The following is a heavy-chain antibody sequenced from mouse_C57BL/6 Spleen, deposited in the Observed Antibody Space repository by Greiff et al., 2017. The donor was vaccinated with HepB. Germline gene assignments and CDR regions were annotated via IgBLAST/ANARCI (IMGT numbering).Heavy chain of an antibody. D-gene: IGHD2-4*01. CDR3: SYYDYDGAMDY. V-gene: IGHV1-82*01. Sequence: QVQLQQSGPELVKPGASVKISCKASGYAFSSSWMNWVKQRPGKGLEWIGRIYPGDGDTNYNGKFKGKATLTADKSSSTAYMQLSSLTSEDSAVYFCSYYDYDGAMDYWGQGTSVTVSS. J-gene: IGHJ4*01. CDR1: GYAFSSSW. CDR2: IYPGDGDT.